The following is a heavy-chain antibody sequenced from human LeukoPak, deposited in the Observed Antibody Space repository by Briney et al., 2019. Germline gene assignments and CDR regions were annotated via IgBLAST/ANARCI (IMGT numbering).Heavy chain of an antibody. J-gene: IGHJ4*02. D-gene: IGHD3-22*01. V-gene: IGHV3-30-3*01. CDR3: VRESEYYFDHSASFDY. CDR2: VSSDGNAM. CDR1: GFTFTAYL. Sequence: PGRSLRLSCAASGFTFTAYLIHWVRQAPGKGLEWVAVVSSDGNAMFYADSVKGRFTISRDNSKNTLYLQMNSLRAEDTAVYYCVRESEYYFDHSASFDYWGQGTLVTVSS.